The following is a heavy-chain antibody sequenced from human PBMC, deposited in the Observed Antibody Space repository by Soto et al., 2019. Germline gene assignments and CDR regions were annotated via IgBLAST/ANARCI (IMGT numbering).Heavy chain of an antibody. CDR1: GGSISSYY. CDR3: ARDRRDYYDSSGTNWFDP. J-gene: IGHJ5*02. V-gene: IGHV4-59*01. CDR2: IYYSGST. D-gene: IGHD3-22*01. Sequence: SETLSLTCTVSGGSISSYYWSWIRQPPGKGLEWIGYIYYSGSTNYNPSLKSRVTLSVDTSKNQFSLKLSSVTAADTAVYYCARDRRDYYDSSGTNWFDPWGQGTLVTVSS.